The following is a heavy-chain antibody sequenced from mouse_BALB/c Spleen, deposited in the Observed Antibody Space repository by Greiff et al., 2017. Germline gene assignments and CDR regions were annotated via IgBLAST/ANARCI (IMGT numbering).Heavy chain of an antibody. D-gene: IGHD1-1*01. CDR1: GFTFSSFG. J-gene: IGHJ4*01. CDR2: ISSGSSTI. V-gene: IGHV5-17*02. CDR3: ARRYGSSYYAMDY. Sequence: EVKVEESGGGLVQPGGSRKLSCAASGFTFSSFGMHWVRQAPEKGLEWVAYISSGSSTIYYADTVKGRFTISRDNPKNTLFLQMTSLRSEDTAMYYCARRYGSSYYAMDYWGQGTSVTVSS.